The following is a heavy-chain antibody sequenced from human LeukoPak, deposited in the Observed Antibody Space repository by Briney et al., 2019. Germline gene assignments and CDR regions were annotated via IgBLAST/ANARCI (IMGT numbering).Heavy chain of an antibody. J-gene: IGHJ4*02. CDR2: INHSGST. CDR3: ARVNSNYGLDY. D-gene: IGHD4-11*01. CDR1: GGSFSGYY. V-gene: IGHV4-34*01. Sequence: SETLSLTCAVYGGSFSGYYWSWIRQPPGKGLEWIGEINHSGSTNYNPSLKSRVTISVDTSKNQFSLKLSSVTAANTAVYYCARVNSNYGLDYWGQGTLVTVSS.